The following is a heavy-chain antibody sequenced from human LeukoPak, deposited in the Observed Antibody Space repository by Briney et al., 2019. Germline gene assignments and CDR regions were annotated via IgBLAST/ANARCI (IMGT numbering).Heavy chain of an antibody. V-gene: IGHV3-30*02. CDR3: AKDGFFTVSSEYFQH. CDR1: GFTFSSYG. CDR2: IRYDGSNK. Sequence: GGSLRLSCAASGFTFSSYGMHWVRQAPGKGLDWVAFIRYDGSNKYYADSLKGRFTISRDNSKNTLYLQMDSLRAEDRAVYYCAKDGFFTVSSEYFQHWGQSTLVTVSS. J-gene: IGHJ1*01. D-gene: IGHD4-17*01.